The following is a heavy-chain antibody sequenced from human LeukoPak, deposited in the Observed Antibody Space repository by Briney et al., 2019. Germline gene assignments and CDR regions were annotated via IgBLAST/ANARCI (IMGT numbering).Heavy chain of an antibody. CDR1: GFTVSTYY. CDR3: ARGLGYCTSTTCLLPFDY. CDR2: IYSGGST. Sequence: PGGSLRLSCAASGFTVSTYYMTWVRQAPGKGPECVSVIYSGGSTYYADSVKGRFTVSRDSSKNTLYLQMNSLRAEDTAMYYCARGLGYCTSTTCLLPFDYWGQGTLVTVSS. D-gene: IGHD2-2*01. J-gene: IGHJ4*02. V-gene: IGHV3-53*01.